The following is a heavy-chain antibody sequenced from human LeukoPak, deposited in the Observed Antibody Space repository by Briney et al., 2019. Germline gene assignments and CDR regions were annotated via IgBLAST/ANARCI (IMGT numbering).Heavy chain of an antibody. D-gene: IGHD3-9*01. J-gene: IGHJ6*03. CDR3: TRTSDILTGYTPREAYYYYYHMDV. Sequence: GGSLKLSCAASGFTFSGSAMHWVRQASGKGLEWVGRIRSKANSYATVYAASVKGRFTISRDDSKDTAYLQMSSLKTEDTAVYYCTRTSDILTGYTPREAYYYYYHMDVWGKGTTVTISS. CDR2: IRSKANSYAT. V-gene: IGHV3-73*01. CDR1: GFTFSGSA.